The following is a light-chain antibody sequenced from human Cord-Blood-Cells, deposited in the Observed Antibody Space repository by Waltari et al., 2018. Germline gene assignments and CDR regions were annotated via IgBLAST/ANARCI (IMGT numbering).Light chain of an antibody. CDR3: KQALQTPLT. J-gene: IGKJ4*01. Sequence: DIVMTQSPLSLPVTPGEPASISFRSIQSLLHSNGYNYLDWYLQKPGQSPQLLIYLGSNRASGVPDRFSGSGAGTDFTLKISRVEAEDVGVYYCKQALQTPLTFGRGTKVEIK. CDR2: LGS. CDR1: QSLLHSNGYNY. V-gene: IGKV2-28*01.